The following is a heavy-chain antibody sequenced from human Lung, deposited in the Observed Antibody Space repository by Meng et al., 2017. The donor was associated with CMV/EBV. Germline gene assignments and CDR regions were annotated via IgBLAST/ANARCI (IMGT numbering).Heavy chain of an antibody. V-gene: IGHV3-11*04. CDR1: GFTFSDYY. CDR3: ARDLLYDFWNHYYGMDV. J-gene: IGHJ6*02. Sequence: GGSLRLXCAASGFTFSDYYMSWIRQAPGKGLEWVSYISSSGSTIYYADSVKGRFTISRDNAKNSLYLQMNSLRAEDTAVYYCARDLLYDFWNHYYGMDVWXPGTXVTVSS. CDR2: ISSSGSTI. D-gene: IGHD3-3*01.